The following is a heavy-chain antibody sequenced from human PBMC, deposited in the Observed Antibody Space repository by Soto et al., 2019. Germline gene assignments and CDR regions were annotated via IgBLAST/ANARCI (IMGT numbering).Heavy chain of an antibody. D-gene: IGHD5-18*01. CDR2: IWYDGSNK. Sequence: GGSLRLSCAASGFTFSSYGMHWVRQAPGKGLEWVAVIWYDGSNKYYADSVKGRFTISRDNSKNTLYLQMNSLRAEDTAVYYCARDTAMVTMLDYWGQGTLVTVSS. CDR1: GFTFSSYG. J-gene: IGHJ4*02. CDR3: ARDTAMVTMLDY. V-gene: IGHV3-33*01.